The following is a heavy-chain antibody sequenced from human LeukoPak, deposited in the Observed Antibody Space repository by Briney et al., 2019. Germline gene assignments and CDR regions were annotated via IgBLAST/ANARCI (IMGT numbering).Heavy chain of an antibody. D-gene: IGHD2-21*02. Sequence: SETLSLSCTVSGGSISSSTYYWGWIRQPPGQGLEWIGSIYYSGTTYYHLSLKSRVTMSVDTSKNQFSLKLSSVTAADTAMFYCARHGVVTAIRPTNWFDPWGQGTLVTVSS. V-gene: IGHV4-39*01. CDR2: IYYSGTT. CDR3: ARHGVVTAIRPTNWFDP. CDR1: GGSISSSTYY. J-gene: IGHJ5*02.